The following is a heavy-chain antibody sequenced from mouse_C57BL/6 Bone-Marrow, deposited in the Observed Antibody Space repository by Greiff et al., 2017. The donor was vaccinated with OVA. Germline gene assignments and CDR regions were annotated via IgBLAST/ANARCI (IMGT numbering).Heavy chain of an antibody. Sequence: QVQLQQPGAELVKPGASVKLSCKASGYTFTSYWMHWVKQRPGQGLEWIGMIPPNSGSTNYNEKFKSKATLTVDKSSSTAYMQLSSLTSEDSAVYYCAREGYGSSFFYYAMDYWGQGTSVTVSS. CDR3: AREGYGSSFFYYAMDY. D-gene: IGHD1-1*01. CDR2: IPPNSGST. CDR1: GYTFTSYW. J-gene: IGHJ4*01. V-gene: IGHV1-64*01.